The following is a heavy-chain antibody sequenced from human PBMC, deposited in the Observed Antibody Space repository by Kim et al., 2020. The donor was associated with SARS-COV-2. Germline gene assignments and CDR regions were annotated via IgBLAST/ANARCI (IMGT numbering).Heavy chain of an antibody. D-gene: IGHD2-15*01. CDR3: ASLGYCSGGSCYSVWSWFDP. J-gene: IGHJ5*02. Sequence: SETLSLTCAVYGGSFSGYYWSWIRQPPGKGLEWIGEINHSGSTNYSPSLKSRVNISVDTSKNQFYLKLSSVTAADTAVYYCASLGYCSGGSCYSVWSWFDPWGQRTLVTVSS. CDR2: INHSGST. V-gene: IGHV4-34*01. CDR1: GGSFSGYY.